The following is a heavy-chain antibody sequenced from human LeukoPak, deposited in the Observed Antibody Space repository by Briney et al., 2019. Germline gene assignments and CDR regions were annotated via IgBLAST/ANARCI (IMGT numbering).Heavy chain of an antibody. CDR2: IYYSGST. V-gene: IGHV4-59*01. CDR3: ARDTYYYGSGGFDY. J-gene: IGHJ4*02. Sequence: PSETLSLTCTVSGGSISNFYWSWIRQPPGKGLEWIGYIYYSGSTKYNPSLKSRVTISVDTSKNQFSLKLNSVTAADTAVYYCARDTYYYGSGGFDYWGQGTLVTVSS. CDR1: GGSISNFY. D-gene: IGHD3-10*01.